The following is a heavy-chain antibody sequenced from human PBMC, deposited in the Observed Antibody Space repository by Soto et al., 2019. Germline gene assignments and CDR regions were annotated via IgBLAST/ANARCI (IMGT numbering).Heavy chain of an antibody. D-gene: IGHD4-4*01. V-gene: IGHV3-11*06. CDR3: VKPPGVYSNSS. CDR2: IRNGSRYT. CDR1: GFTFSDYF. Sequence: QVRLVESGGGLVKPGGSLRLSCAASGFTFSDYFMSWIRQAPGKGLEWVSYIRNGSRYTDYADSVRGRFTISRDDAKNSLYPQMDGLRVDDTAVYYCVKPPGVYSNSSWVQGTVVTVSS. J-gene: IGHJ5*02.